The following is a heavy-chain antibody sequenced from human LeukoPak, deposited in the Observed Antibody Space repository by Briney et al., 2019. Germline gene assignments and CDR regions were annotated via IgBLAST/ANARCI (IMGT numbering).Heavy chain of an antibody. CDR1: GGSISSGSYY. CDR3: ARAHTIFGVVTLNWFDP. Sequence: SQTLSLTCTVSGGSISSGSYYWSCIRQPAGKGLEWIGRIYTSGSTNYNPSLKSRVTISVDTSKNQFSLKLSSVTAADTAVYYCARAHTIFGVVTLNWFDPWGQGTLVTVSS. D-gene: IGHD3-3*01. V-gene: IGHV4-61*02. CDR2: IYTSGST. J-gene: IGHJ5*02.